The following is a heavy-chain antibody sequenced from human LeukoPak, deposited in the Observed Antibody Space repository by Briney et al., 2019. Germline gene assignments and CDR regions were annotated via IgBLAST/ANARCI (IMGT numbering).Heavy chain of an antibody. J-gene: IGHJ3*02. CDR2: SHYRGRT. V-gene: IGHV4-59*01. CDR1: GGSISTYY. CDR3: ARGGVYYGSGSPNDVFDM. Sequence: SETLSLTCIVSGGSISTYYWSWVRQSPGKGLEWIRYSHYRGRTNYNSSLKSRVTISVNTSKNQVSLKLTSVTAADTALYYCARGGVYYGSGSPNDVFDMWGQGTMVTVSS. D-gene: IGHD3-10*01.